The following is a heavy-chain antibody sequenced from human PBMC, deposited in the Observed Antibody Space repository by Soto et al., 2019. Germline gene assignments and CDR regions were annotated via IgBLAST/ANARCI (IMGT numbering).Heavy chain of an antibody. V-gene: IGHV4-59*08. J-gene: IGHJ4*02. CDR2: IYYSGST. CDR1: GGSISSYY. CDR3: ARLRVTAILFRVGPFDY. D-gene: IGHD2-21*02. Sequence: SETLSLTCTVSGGSISSYYWSWIRQPPGKGLEWNGYIYYSGSTNYNPSLKSRVTISVDTSKNQFSLKLSTVTAADTAVYYCARLRVTAILFRVGPFDYWGQGTLVTVSS.